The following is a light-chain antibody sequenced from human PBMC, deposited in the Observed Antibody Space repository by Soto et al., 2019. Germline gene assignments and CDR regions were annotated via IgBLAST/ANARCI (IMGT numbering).Light chain of an antibody. CDR2: AAS. J-gene: IGKJ4*01. Sequence: DIQMTQSPSSLSASVGDRVTITCRASQNISDSLSWYQHKPGKAPQLVIFAASNLHSGVPSTFSGSGSGTDFTLTVSSLQPEDFATYYCQQTYSTPRTFGGGTKVDIK. CDR1: QNISDS. V-gene: IGKV1-39*01. CDR3: QQTYSTPRT.